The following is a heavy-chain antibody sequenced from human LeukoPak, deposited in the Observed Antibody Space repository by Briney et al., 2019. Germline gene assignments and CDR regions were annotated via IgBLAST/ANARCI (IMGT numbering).Heavy chain of an antibody. V-gene: IGHV4-39*07. CDR3: ARDRSRITLIEVAHYYGMDV. CDR1: GGSISSRSYY. D-gene: IGHD3-22*01. CDR2: ISDSGNT. Sequence: PSETLSLTCTVSGGSISSRSYYWGWIRQPPGKGLEWIGKISDSGNTYYSPSLRSRVTISIDKSRKQFSLKLTSVTAADTAVYYCARDRSRITLIEVAHYYGMDVWGQGTTVTVSS. J-gene: IGHJ6*02.